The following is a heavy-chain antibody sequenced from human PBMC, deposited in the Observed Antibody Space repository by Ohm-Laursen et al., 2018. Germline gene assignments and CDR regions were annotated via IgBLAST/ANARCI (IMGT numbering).Heavy chain of an antibody. CDR2: ISHSGST. J-gene: IGHJ4*02. V-gene: IGHV4-31*11. D-gene: IGHD5-24*01. CDR1: GGSISKNGYY. Sequence: SQTLSLTCAVSGGSISKNGYYWTWIRHHPGKGLEWIGCISHSGSTYDNPSLKSRVSISVDTSKNQFSLNLTSVTSADTAVYYCAREDRWLHRFDYWGQGALVTVSS. CDR3: AREDRWLHRFDY.